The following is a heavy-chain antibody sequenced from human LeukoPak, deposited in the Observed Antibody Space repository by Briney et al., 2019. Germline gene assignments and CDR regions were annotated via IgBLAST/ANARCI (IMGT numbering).Heavy chain of an antibody. CDR1: GGSTSSYH. J-gene: IGHJ6*02. CDR2: ISDSGTT. V-gene: IGHV4-59*01. D-gene: IGHD3-10*01. CDR3: ARSRNYGSGSYYSDYYYYGMDV. Sequence: SETLSLTCTVSGGSTSSYHWSWIRQPPGKGLEWIGYISDSGTTNYNPSLKSRVTISVAPSKNQFSLKLRSVTAPDTAVYYCARSRNYGSGSYYSDYYYYGMDVWGQGTTVTVSS.